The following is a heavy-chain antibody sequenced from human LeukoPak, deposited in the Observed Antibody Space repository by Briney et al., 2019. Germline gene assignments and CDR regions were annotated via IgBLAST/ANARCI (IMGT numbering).Heavy chain of an antibody. CDR1: GFTFSSDA. CDR3: AKGFSRNWYY. CDR2: ISGSGGAT. Sequence: PGGSPRLSCAASGFTFSSDAMSWVRQAPGKGLEWVSGISGSGGATYHADSVKGRFTISRDNSKNTLYLQMNSLRAEDTAVYYCAKGFSRNWYYWGQGTLVTVSS. J-gene: IGHJ4*02. V-gene: IGHV3-23*01. D-gene: IGHD1-1*01.